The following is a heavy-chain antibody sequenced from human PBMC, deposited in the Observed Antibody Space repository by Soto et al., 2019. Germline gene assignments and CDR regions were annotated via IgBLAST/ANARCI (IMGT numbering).Heavy chain of an antibody. CDR1: GFTFSSHS. J-gene: IGHJ4*02. V-gene: IGHV3-30*04. D-gene: IGHD6-19*01. CDR2: IAFDGSYK. Sequence: QVQLVESGGGVVQPGRSLRLSCAASGFTFSSHSMHWVRQAPGKGLEWVAVIAFDGSYKYYADSVKGRFTISRDNSKNTLYLQRNSLRPEDTAVYYCARGASIVVPGTSFDYWGQGTLVTVSS. CDR3: ARGASIVVPGTSFDY.